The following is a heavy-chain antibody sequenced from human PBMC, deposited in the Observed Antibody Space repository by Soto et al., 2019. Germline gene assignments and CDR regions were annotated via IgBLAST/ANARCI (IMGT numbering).Heavy chain of an antibody. CDR3: ANWGRGGYSYGAFDY. J-gene: IGHJ4*02. CDR1: GGSISSGDYY. Sequence: QVQLQESGPGLVKPSQTLSLTCTVSGGSISSGDYYWSWIRQPPGKGLEWIGYIYYSGSTYYNPSLKSRVTISVDTSKNQFSLKLSSVTAADTAVYYCANWGRGGYSYGAFDYWGQGTLVTLSS. CDR2: IYYSGST. V-gene: IGHV4-30-4*01. D-gene: IGHD5-18*01.